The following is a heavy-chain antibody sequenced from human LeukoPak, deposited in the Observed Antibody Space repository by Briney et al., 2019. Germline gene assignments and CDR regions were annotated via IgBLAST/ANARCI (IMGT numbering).Heavy chain of an antibody. J-gene: IGHJ6*03. CDR1: GGSISNYY. CDR2: IYTSGST. CDR3: ATVHGFPDSRYYYYYMDV. D-gene: IGHD3-22*01. Sequence: PSETLSLTCTVSGGSISNYYWSWIRQPAEKGLEWIGRIYTSGSTNYNPSLKSRVTMSVDTSKNQFSLKLSSVTAADTAVYYCATVHGFPDSRYYYYYMDVWGKGTTVTVSS. V-gene: IGHV4-4*07.